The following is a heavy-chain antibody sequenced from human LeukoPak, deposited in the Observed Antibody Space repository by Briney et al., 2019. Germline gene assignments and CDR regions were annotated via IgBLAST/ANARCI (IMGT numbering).Heavy chain of an antibody. V-gene: IGHV3-9*01. CDR3: ARQPIYEAYFDF. J-gene: IGHJ4*02. CDR1: GFTFDDYA. CDR2: ISWNSGSI. Sequence: GGSLRLSCAASGFTFDDYAMHWVRQAPGKGLEWVSGISWNSGSIGYADSVKGRFTISRDNAENSLFLQMNSPRADDTAVYFCARQPIYEAYFDFWGQGTLVTVSS. D-gene: IGHD3-16*01.